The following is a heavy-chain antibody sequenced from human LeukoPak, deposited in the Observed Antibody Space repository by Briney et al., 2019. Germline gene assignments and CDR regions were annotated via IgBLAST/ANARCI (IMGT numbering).Heavy chain of an antibody. CDR1: GFTFSIYE. CDR2: ISSSGSTI. Sequence: GGSLRLSCAASGFTFSIYEMNWVRQAPGKGLEWVSYISSSGSTIYYADSVKGRFTISRDNAKNSLYLQMNSLRAEDTAVYYCAELGITMIGGVWGKGPTATISA. V-gene: IGHV3-48*03. J-gene: IGHJ6*04. CDR3: AELGITMIGGV. D-gene: IGHD3-10*02.